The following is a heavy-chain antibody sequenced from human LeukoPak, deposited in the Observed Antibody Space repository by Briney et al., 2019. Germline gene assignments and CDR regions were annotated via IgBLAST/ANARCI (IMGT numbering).Heavy chain of an antibody. V-gene: IGHV2-5*02. CDR3: AHRQRDPMSNWHEDVGWFDP. Sequence: SGPTLVKPTQTLTLTCTFSGFSFDISGVAVGWIRQPPGKPLEWLGIIYWDDDKRHNPSLKDRLTITKDASKNQVVLSMTNMDPVDTATYYCAHRQRDPMSNWHEDVGWFDPWGPGVLVTVSS. CDR1: GFSFDISGVA. D-gene: IGHD1-1*01. CDR2: IYWDDDK. J-gene: IGHJ5*02.